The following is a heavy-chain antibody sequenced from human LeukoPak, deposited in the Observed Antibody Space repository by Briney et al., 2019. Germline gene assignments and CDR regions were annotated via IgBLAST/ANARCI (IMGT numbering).Heavy chain of an antibody. CDR1: GFTFSEYA. Sequence: TRGSLRLSCAASGFTFSEYAMNWVRQAPGKGLEWVSGIITSGRDTYYADSVKGRFTISRDTAKNTLYLQMNSLRAEDTAVYYCAKDLYYYGLGDYFDYWGQGALVTVSS. CDR2: IITSGRDT. CDR3: AKDLYYYGLGDYFDY. V-gene: IGHV3-23*01. J-gene: IGHJ4*02. D-gene: IGHD3-10*01.